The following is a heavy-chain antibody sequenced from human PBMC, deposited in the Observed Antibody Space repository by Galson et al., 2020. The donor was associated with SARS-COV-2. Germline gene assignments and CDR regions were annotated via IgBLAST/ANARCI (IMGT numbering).Heavy chain of an antibody. Sequence: SCAASGFTFSNYIIHWVRQAPGKGLEWVAIISYDGTNKYYADSVKGRFTISRDNSKNTLYLQMNSLRAEDTAVYYCARESPDYYGSEIDYWGQGTLVTVSS. D-gene: IGHD3-10*01. CDR2: ISYDGTNK. V-gene: IGHV3-30*04. CDR1: GFTFSNYI. J-gene: IGHJ4*02. CDR3: ARESPDYYGSEIDY.